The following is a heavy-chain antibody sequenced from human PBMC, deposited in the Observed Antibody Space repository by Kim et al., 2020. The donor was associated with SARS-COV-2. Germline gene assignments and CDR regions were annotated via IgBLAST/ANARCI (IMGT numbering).Heavy chain of an antibody. Sequence: SETLSLTCTVSGGSISSSSYYWGWIRQPPGKGLEWIGSIYYSGSTYYNPSLKSRVTISVDTSKNQFSLKLSSVTAADTAVYYCARHAVDPYSSSWNWFDPWGQGTLVTVSS. J-gene: IGHJ5*02. CDR2: IYYSGST. CDR3: ARHAVDPYSSSWNWFDP. D-gene: IGHD6-13*01. V-gene: IGHV4-39*01. CDR1: GGSISSSSYY.